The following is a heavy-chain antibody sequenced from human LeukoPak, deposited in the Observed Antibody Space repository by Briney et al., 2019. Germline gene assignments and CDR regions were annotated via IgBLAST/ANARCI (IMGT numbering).Heavy chain of an antibody. CDR3: AKELPSGCSGGTCYSNYYYGMDV. CDR2: ISYDGSNK. V-gene: IGHV3-30*18. J-gene: IGHJ6*02. CDR1: GFTFSNYG. Sequence: PGRSLRLSCAASGFTFSNYGIHWVRQAPGKGLEWVAVISYDGSNKYYADSVKGRFTISRDNSKNTLYLQMNSLRAEDTAVYYCAKELPSGCSGGTCYSNYYYGMDVWGQGTTVTVSS. D-gene: IGHD2-15*01.